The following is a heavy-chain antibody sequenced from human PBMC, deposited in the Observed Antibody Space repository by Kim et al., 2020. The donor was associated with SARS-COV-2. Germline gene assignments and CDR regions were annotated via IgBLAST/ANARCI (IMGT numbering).Heavy chain of an antibody. J-gene: IGHJ4*02. D-gene: IGHD3-3*01. V-gene: IGHV1-18*01. CDR3: ARDDDFWSGAVDY. Sequence: AQKLQGRVTMTTDTSTSTAYMGLRSLRSDDTAVYYCARDDDFWSGAVDYWGQGTLVTVSS.